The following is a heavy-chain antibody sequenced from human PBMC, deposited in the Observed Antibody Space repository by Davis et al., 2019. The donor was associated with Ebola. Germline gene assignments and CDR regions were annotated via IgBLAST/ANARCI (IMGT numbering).Heavy chain of an antibody. CDR2: INPEATTT. D-gene: IGHD1-1*01. V-gene: IGHV3-74*01. J-gene: IGHJ4*02. CDR3: ARGGLEPVDY. Sequence: GSLKISCEASGFTSRSSWMHWVRQAPGKGLVWVSRINPEATTTNYADSVKGRFTISRDNAKNTLYLQMNSLRDEDTAVYYCARGGLEPVDYWGQGTLVTVSS. CDR1: GFTSRSSW.